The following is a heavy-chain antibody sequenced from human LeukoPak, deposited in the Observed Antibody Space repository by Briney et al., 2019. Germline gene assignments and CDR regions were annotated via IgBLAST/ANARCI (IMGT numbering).Heavy chain of an antibody. D-gene: IGHD3-3*01. CDR3: ASFDYGDY. V-gene: IGHV7-4-1*02. J-gene: IGHJ4*02. CDR1: GYILTSYA. Sequence: ASVKVSCKASGYILTSYAMHWVRQAPGQGLEWMGWINTNTGSPTYAQGFTGRFVFSLDTSVSTAYLQISSLKAEDSAVYYCASFDYGDYWGQGTLVTVSS. CDR2: INTNTGSP.